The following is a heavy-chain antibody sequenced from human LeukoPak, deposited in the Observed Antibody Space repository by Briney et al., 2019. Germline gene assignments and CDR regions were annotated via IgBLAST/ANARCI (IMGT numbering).Heavy chain of an antibody. CDR2: ISVRRNYI. V-gene: IGHV3-21*01. CDR3: VRLRRNSDTSGYYYYYDF. Sequence: PGGSLRLSCVASGYTFSSFSINWVRQAPGKGLEWVSSISVRRNYIYYADSVRGRLRISRDDARDSLFLQMNSLRAEDTAVYYCVRLRRNSDTSGYYYYYDFWGQGTLVTVSS. CDR1: GYTFSSFS. D-gene: IGHD3-22*01. J-gene: IGHJ4*02.